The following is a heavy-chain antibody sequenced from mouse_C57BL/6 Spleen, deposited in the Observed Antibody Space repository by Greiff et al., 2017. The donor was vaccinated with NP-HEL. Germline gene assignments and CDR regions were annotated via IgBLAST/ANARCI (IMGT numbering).Heavy chain of an antibody. CDR1: GYTFTSYW. V-gene: IGHV1-50*01. CDR2: IDPSDSYT. J-gene: IGHJ2*01. Sequence: QVQLQQPGAELVKPGASVKLSCKASGYTFTSYWMQWVNQRPGQGLEWIGEIDPSDSYTNYNQKFKGKATLTVDTSSSTAYMQLSSLTSEDSAVYYCARPRFDYWGQGTTLTVSS. CDR3: ARPRFDY.